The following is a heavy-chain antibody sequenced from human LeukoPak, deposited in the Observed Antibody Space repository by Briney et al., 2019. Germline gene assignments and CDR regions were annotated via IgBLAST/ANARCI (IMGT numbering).Heavy chain of an antibody. CDR3: ARATYYYDSSGYDPNFDY. V-gene: IGHV3-20*04. D-gene: IGHD3-22*01. CDR1: GFTFDDYG. Sequence: GGSLRLSCAASGFTFDDYGMSWVRQAPGKGLEWVSGINWNGGSTGYADSVKGRFTISRDNAKNSLYLQMNSLRAEDTALYYCARATYYYDSSGYDPNFDYWGQGTLVTVSS. J-gene: IGHJ4*02. CDR2: INWNGGST.